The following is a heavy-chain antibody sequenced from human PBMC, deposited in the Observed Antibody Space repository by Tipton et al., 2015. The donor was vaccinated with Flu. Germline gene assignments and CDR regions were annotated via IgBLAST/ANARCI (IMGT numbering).Heavy chain of an antibody. CDR1: GGSISSYY. CDR3: ASDGGGKEWSLSHDAFDI. D-gene: IGHD3-3*01. J-gene: IGHJ3*02. CDR2: IYYSGST. Sequence: TLSLTCTVSGGSISSYYWSWIRQPPGKGLEWIGYIYYSGSTNYNPSLKSRVTISVDTSKNQFSLKLSSVTAADTAVYYCASDGGGKEWSLSHDAFDIWGQGTMVTVSS. V-gene: IGHV4-59*01.